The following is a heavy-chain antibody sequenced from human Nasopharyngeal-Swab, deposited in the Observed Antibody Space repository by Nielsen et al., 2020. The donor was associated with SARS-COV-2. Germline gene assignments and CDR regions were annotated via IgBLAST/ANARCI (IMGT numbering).Heavy chain of an antibody. J-gene: IGHJ2*01. V-gene: IGHV3-11*01. CDR3: ARGYYYDSSGPWYFDL. D-gene: IGHD3-22*01. CDR2: ISSSGSTI. Sequence: GESLKISCAASGFTFSDYYMSWIRQAPGKGLEWVSYISSSGSTIYYADSVKGRFTISRDNAKNSLYLQMNSLRAEDTAVYYCARGYYYDSSGPWYFDLWGRGTLVTVSS. CDR1: GFTFSDYY.